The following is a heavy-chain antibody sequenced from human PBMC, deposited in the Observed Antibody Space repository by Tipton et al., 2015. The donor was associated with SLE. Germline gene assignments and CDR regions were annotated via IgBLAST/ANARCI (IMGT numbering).Heavy chain of an antibody. Sequence: SLRLSCAASGSSVSRNYMTWVRQAPGKGLEWVSVIYIAGTTYYADSVKGRFTISRDNSVNTLFLQLNSLRAEDTAVYYCAREGLRINDLWGQGTLVTVSS. D-gene: IGHD5/OR15-5a*01. V-gene: IGHV3-53*01. CDR1: GSSVSRNY. CDR3: AREGLRINDL. CDR2: IYIAGTT. J-gene: IGHJ5*02.